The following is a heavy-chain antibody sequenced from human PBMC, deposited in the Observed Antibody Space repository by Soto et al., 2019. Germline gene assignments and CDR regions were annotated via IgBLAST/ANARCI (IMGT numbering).Heavy chain of an antibody. CDR1: GGSISSYY. D-gene: IGHD4-17*01. J-gene: IGHJ4*02. V-gene: IGHV4-59*01. Sequence: QVQLQESGPGLVKPSETLSLTCTVSGGSISSYYWSWIRQPPGKGLEWIGYIYYSGSTNYNPSLKSRVTISVDTSKNQFSLKLSSVTAADTAVYYCARYSPNVVTVTTKVFDYWGQGTLVTVSS. CDR2: IYYSGST. CDR3: ARYSPNVVTVTTKVFDY.